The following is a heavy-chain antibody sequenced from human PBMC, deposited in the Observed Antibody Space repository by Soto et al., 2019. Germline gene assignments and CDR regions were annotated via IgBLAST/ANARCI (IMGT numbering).Heavy chain of an antibody. D-gene: IGHD3-22*01. V-gene: IGHV4-59*01. CDR2: IYYSGST. CDR3: ARDLGYDSSHHYYYGMDL. Sequence: PSETLSLTCTVSGGSISSYYWSWIRQPPGKGLEWIGYIYYSGSTNYNPSLKSRVTISVDTSKNQFSLKLSSVTAADTAVYYCARDLGYDSSHHYYYGMDLWGQGTTVTVSS. CDR1: GGSISSYY. J-gene: IGHJ6*02.